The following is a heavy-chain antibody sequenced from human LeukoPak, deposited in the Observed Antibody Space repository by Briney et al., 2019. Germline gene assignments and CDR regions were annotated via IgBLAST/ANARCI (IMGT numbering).Heavy chain of an antibody. CDR3: ARVISYYYDSSGYYLSPTLGFHY. D-gene: IGHD3-22*01. Sequence: AETLSLTCAVYGGSFRGYCGSWIRQPPGKGLEWIGEINHSGSTNYNPSLKSRVTISVETSNNQFPLKLGSVTAADTAVYYCARVISYYYDSSGYYLSPTLGFHYWGQRTLVTVS. CDR1: GGSFRGYC. V-gene: IGHV4-34*01. CDR2: INHSGST. J-gene: IGHJ4*02.